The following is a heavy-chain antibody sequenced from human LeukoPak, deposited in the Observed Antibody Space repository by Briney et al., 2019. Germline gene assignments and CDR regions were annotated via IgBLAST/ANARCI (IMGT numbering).Heavy chain of an antibody. CDR1: GFTFSSYG. J-gene: IGHJ4*02. V-gene: IGHV3-30*02. CDR3: APGGVYYDNSGYTYY. D-gene: IGHD3-22*01. CDR2: IRSDGNNK. Sequence: TGGSLRLSCAASGFTFSSYGMHWVRQAPGKRLEWVAFIRSDGNNKYYADSVKGRFTISRDNSKNTLYLQMNSLRVEDTAVYYCAPGGVYYDNSGYTYYWGQGTLVTVSS.